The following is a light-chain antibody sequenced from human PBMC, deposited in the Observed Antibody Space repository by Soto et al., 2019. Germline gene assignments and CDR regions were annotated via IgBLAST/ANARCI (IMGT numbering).Light chain of an antibody. CDR3: QQYNNYPWT. Sequence: DIQMTQSPSTLSASVGDRVTITCRASQSISSWLAWYQQKPGKAPKLLIYKASSLESGVPSRFSGSGSGTESTHTISSLQPDDFTTYYCQQYNNYPWTFGKGTKVEIK. V-gene: IGKV1-5*03. CDR2: KAS. J-gene: IGKJ1*01. CDR1: QSISSW.